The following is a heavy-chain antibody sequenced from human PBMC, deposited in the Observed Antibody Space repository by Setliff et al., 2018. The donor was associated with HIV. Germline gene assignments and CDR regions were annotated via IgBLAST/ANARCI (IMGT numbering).Heavy chain of an antibody. CDR1: GGTFSSFA. J-gene: IGHJ4*02. V-gene: IGHV1-69*13. CDR2: IIPIFGTA. D-gene: IGHD3-9*01. CDR3: AKGPPLVISLPDF. Sequence: SVKVSCKASGGTFSSFAISWVRQAPGQGLEWMGGIIPIFGTAHYAQRFQGGVTITADESTNTAYMELSSLISEDTALYYCAKGPPLVISLPDFWGQGTLVTVSS.